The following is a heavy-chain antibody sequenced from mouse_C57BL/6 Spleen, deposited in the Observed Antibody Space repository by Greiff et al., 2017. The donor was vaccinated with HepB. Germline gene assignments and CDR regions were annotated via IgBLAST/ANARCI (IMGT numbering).Heavy chain of an antibody. CDR3: GYGIYAMDY. D-gene: IGHD2-1*01. CDR1: GYTFTSYT. Sequence: QVQLQQSGAELARPGASVKMSCKASGYTFTSYTMHWVKQRPGQGLEWIGYINPSSGYTKYNQKFKDKATLTADKSSSTAYMQLSSLTSEDSAVYYCGYGIYAMDYWGQGTSVTVSS. V-gene: IGHV1-4*01. CDR2: INPSSGYT. J-gene: IGHJ4*01.